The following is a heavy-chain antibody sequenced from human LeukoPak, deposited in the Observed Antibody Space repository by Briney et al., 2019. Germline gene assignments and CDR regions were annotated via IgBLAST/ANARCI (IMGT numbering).Heavy chain of an antibody. D-gene: IGHD3-3*01. J-gene: IGHJ4*02. CDR1: GFTFDDYA. Sequence: GGSLRLSCAASGFTFDDYAMHWVRQAPGQGLEWVSLISWDGGSTYYADSVKGRFTISRDNSKNSLYLQMNSLRAEDTALYYCAKDRSNTYYDFWSGYYDYWGQGTLVTVSS. V-gene: IGHV3-43D*03. CDR2: ISWDGGST. CDR3: AKDRSNTYYDFWSGYYDY.